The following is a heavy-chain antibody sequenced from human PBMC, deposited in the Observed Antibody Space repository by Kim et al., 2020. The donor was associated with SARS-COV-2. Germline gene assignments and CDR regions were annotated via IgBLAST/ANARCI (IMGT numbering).Heavy chain of an antibody. CDR1: GFTFRNYG. J-gene: IGHJ4*02. D-gene: IGHD3-10*01. V-gene: IGHV3-30*18. CDR3: AKEGTSGTFPDY. CDR2: ISFDGSKT. Sequence: GGSLRLSCAVSGFTFRNYGMHWVRQAPGKGLEWVALISFDGSKTSYVDSVKGRFTISRDNSKNTLFLHMFALGDEDTAVYYCAKEGTSGTFPDYWGQGTLVTVSS.